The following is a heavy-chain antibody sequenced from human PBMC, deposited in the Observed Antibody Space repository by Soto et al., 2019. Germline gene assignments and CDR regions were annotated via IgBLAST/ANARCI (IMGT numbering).Heavy chain of an antibody. V-gene: IGHV4-4*07. J-gene: IGHJ4*02. D-gene: IGHD2-21*02. CDR3: AREGYCGGDCYSRPIDY. Sequence: PSETLSLTCTVSGGSISSYYWSWIRQPAGKGLEWIGRIYTSGSTNYNPSLKSRVTMSVDTSKNQFSLKLSSVTAADTAVYYCAREGYCGGDCYSRPIDYWGQGTLVTVSS. CDR2: IYTSGST. CDR1: GGSISSYY.